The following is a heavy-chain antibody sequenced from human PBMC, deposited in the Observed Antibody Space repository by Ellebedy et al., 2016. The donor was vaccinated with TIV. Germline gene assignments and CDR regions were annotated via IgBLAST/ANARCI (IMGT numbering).Heavy chain of an antibody. D-gene: IGHD3-22*01. J-gene: IGHJ5*02. Sequence: GGSLRLSCAASGFTFSDLYMHWVRQAPGKGLVWVSRIKTDGSSTNYADSVKGRFTISRDNSKNTLYLQMNSLRAEDTAVYYCAKERTPHYDSSVFSAWGQGTLVTVSS. V-gene: IGHV3-74*01. CDR2: IKTDGSST. CDR3: AKERTPHYDSSVFSA. CDR1: GFTFSDLY.